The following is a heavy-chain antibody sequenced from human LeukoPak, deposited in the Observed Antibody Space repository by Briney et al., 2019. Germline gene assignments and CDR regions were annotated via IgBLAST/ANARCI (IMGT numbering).Heavy chain of an antibody. CDR2: IKQDGSEK. CDR1: GFTFSSYW. D-gene: IGHD3-16*02. Sequence: GGSLRLSCAASGFTFSSYWMSWVRQAPGKGLEWVANIKQDGSEKYYVDSVKGRFTISRDNAKNSLYLQMNSLRAEDTAVYYCAGEVTFGGVIVYFDYWGQGTLVTVSS. J-gene: IGHJ4*02. V-gene: IGHV3-7*01. CDR3: AGEVTFGGVIVYFDY.